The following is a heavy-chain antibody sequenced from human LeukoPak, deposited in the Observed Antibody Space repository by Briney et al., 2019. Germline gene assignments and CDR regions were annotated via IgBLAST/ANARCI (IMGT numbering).Heavy chain of an antibody. J-gene: IGHJ6*03. V-gene: IGHV4-59*01. Sequence: PSETLSLTCIVSGGSIRSYYCGSIPQPPGKGLEWIGYIYYSGSTNYNPSLKSRVTISVDTSKNQFSLKLSSVTAADTAVYYCARSAVFGVSPYYMFVWGKGTTVTVSS. CDR1: GGSIRSYY. CDR2: IYYSGST. D-gene: IGHD3-3*01. CDR3: ARSAVFGVSPYYMFV.